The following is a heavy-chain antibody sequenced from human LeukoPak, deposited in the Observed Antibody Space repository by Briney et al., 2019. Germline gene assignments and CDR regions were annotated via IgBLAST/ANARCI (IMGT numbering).Heavy chain of an antibody. CDR2: IDSSGGYM. CDR1: GFTFNTYS. D-gene: IGHD3-22*01. CDR3: ARDHLPYYYDSSGFDY. Sequence: GGSLRLSCEASGFTFNTYSMNWARQAPGKGLEWVSSIDSSGGYMFYADSVKGRFIISRDNAKNSLYLQMNSLRAEDTALYYCARDHLPYYYDSSGFDYWGQGTLVTVSS. V-gene: IGHV3-21*04. J-gene: IGHJ4*02.